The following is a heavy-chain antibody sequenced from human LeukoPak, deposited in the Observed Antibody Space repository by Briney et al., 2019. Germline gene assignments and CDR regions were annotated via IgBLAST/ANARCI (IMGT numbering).Heavy chain of an antibody. D-gene: IGHD3-16*01. Sequence: GGSLRLSCAASGFTFSDYWMSWVRQAPGKGLERVANINQDGREKYYVDSVKGRFTISKDNAKNSLYLQMNSLRAEDTAVYYCATLKTYYDYVWGSYFDNWGQGTLVTVSS. CDR3: ATLKTYYDYVWGSYFDN. CDR2: INQDGREK. CDR1: GFTFSDYW. V-gene: IGHV3-7*01. J-gene: IGHJ5*02.